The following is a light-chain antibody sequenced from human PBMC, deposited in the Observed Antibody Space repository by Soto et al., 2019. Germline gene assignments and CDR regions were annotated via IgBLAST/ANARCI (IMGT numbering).Light chain of an antibody. J-gene: IGKJ3*01. CDR3: QQYHDWPPKVT. Sequence: EIVMTQSPATLSVSPGERATLSCRASQSVSSNLAWYQQKPGQAPRLLIHGASTRATGIPARFSGSGSGTEFTLTISSLQSEDFALYYCQQYHDWPPKVTFGPGTKVDIK. CDR1: QSVSSN. CDR2: GAS. V-gene: IGKV3-15*01.